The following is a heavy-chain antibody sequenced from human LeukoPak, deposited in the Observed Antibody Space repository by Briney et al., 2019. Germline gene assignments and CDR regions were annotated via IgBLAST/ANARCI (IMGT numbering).Heavy chain of an antibody. CDR2: IYYSGNT. CDR1: GGSISSSAYY. V-gene: IGHV4-39*07. D-gene: IGHD2-2*01. J-gene: IGHJ5*02. CDR3: ARDQHYCSSSSCRNLGWFDP. Sequence: PSETLSLTCSVSGGSISSSAYYWGWIRQPPGQGLEWIGSIYYSGNTYYIPSLKSPVTISIDTSKNQFSLRLISVTAADTAVYYCARDQHYCSSSSCRNLGWFDPWGQGTLVTVSS.